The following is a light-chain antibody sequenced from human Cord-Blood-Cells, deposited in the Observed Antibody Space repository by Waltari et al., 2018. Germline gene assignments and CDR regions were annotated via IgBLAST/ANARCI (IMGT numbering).Light chain of an antibody. CDR3: QQRSNWPRSIT. V-gene: IGKV3-11*01. CDR1: QSVSSY. CDR2: DAS. J-gene: IGKJ5*01. Sequence: EIVLTQSPATLSLSPGERATLSCRASQSVSSYLAWYQQKPGQAPRLLIYDASNRATGIPARFSGSGSGTDFTLTISSLEPVDFAVYYCQQRSNWPRSITFGQGTRLENK.